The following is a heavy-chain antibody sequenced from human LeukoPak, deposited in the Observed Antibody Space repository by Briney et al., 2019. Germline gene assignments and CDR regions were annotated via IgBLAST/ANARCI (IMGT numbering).Heavy chain of an antibody. Sequence: SQTLSLTCAISGDSVSSNSAAWNWIRQSPSRGLEWLGRTYYRSKWYNDYAVSVKSRITINPDTSKNQFSLQLNSVTPEDTAVYYCARESGLVVAPAATNYYYGMDVWGQGTTVTVSS. CDR1: GDSVSSNSAA. CDR3: ARESGLVVAPAATNYYYGMDV. V-gene: IGHV6-1*01. D-gene: IGHD2-2*01. J-gene: IGHJ6*02. CDR2: TYYRSKWYN.